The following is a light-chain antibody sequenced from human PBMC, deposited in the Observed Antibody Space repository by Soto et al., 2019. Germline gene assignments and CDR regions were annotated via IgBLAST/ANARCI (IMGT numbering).Light chain of an antibody. CDR1: QSISNY. V-gene: IGKV1-39*01. CDR2: AAS. Sequence: DIQMTQSPSSLSASVGDRVTITCRASQSISNYLNWYQQKPGKAPKLLMSAASSLQSGVPSRFSGSGSGTDFLLTISSLQPEDFATYYCQQSYSTPPTFGQGTKLEIK. J-gene: IGKJ2*01. CDR3: QQSYSTPPT.